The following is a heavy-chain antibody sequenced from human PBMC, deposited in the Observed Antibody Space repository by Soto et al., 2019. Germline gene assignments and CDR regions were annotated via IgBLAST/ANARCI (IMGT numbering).Heavy chain of an antibody. Sequence: EVHLVESGGDLVKPGGSLRLSCAVSGFTFTNAWMNWVRQAPGKGLEWVGRIKSKNDGGTTEYAATVKGRLIITRDDSKDTVYLQMNSLQTEDTGLYYCTTGLTYYSDSSGYYFDAWGQGTLVTVSS. V-gene: IGHV3-15*07. CDR1: GFTFTNAW. J-gene: IGHJ4*02. D-gene: IGHD3-22*01. CDR2: IKSKNDGGTT. CDR3: TTGLTYYSDSSGYYFDA.